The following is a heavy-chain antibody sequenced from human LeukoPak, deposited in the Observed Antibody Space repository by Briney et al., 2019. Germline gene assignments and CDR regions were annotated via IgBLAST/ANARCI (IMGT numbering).Heavy chain of an antibody. CDR1: GYSFATYW. Sequence: GESLKISCKGSGYSFATYWIAWVRQMPGKGLEWMEIIYPGDSDTRYSPSFQGQVTISADKSITTAYLQWSSLEASDTAIYFCARRGIVVPGSRNALDIWGQGTMVTISS. CDR2: IYPGDSDT. J-gene: IGHJ3*02. CDR3: ARRGIVVPGSRNALDI. D-gene: IGHD6-19*01. V-gene: IGHV5-51*01.